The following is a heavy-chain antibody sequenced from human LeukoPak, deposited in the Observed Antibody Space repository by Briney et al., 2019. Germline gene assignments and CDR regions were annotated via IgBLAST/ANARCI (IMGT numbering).Heavy chain of an antibody. CDR2: INPNSGGT. J-gene: IGHJ4*02. D-gene: IGHD3-22*01. V-gene: IGHV1-2*06. CDR1: GYTFTGYY. Sequence: GASVKVSCKASGYTFTGYYMHWVRQAPGQGLEWMGRINPNSGGTNYAQKFQGRVTMTRDTSISTAYMELSRLRSDDTAVYYCARDAYDSSGYYPYYFDYWGQGTLVTVSS. CDR3: ARDAYDSSGYYPYYFDY.